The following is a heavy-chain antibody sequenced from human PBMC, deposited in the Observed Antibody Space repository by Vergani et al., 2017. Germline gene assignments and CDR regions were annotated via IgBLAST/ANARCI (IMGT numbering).Heavy chain of an antibody. D-gene: IGHD3-10*01. Sequence: QVQLQESGPGLVKPSQTLSLTCTVSGGSISSGDYYWSWIRQPPGKGLEWIWYIYYSGSTYYNPSLKSRVTISVDTSKNQFSLKLSSVTAADTAVYYCARVGVVRGVSYYYYYYGMDVWGQGTTVTVSS. CDR1: GGSISSGDYY. J-gene: IGHJ6*02. CDR2: IYYSGST. V-gene: IGHV4-30-4*08. CDR3: ARVGVVRGVSYYYYYYGMDV.